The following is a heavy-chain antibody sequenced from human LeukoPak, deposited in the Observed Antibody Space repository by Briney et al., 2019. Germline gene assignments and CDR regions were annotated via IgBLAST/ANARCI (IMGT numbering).Heavy chain of an antibody. J-gene: IGHJ4*02. D-gene: IGHD3-10*01. CDR3: ARDGDYYGSGSYPDY. Sequence: GGSLRLSCAASGFTFSSYSMNWVRQAPGKGLEWVSSISSSSSYIYYADSVKGRFTISRDNAKNSLYLQMNSLRAEDTAVYYCARDGDYYGSGSYPDYWGQGTLVTVSS. V-gene: IGHV3-21*01. CDR2: ISSSSSYI. CDR1: GFTFSSYS.